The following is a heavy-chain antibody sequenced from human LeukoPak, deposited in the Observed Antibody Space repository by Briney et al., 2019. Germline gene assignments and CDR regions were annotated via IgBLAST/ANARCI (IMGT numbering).Heavy chain of an antibody. J-gene: IGHJ4*02. D-gene: IGHD3-9*01. Sequence: GGSLRLSCVPSGITFSNSALSWVRQAPGKGLEWVSAISGSGGSTYYADSVKGRFTISRDNSKNTLYLQMNSLRAEDTAVYYCAKRGTLRNYDILTGYSPFDYWGQGTLVTVSS. CDR2: ISGSGGST. CDR1: GITFSNSA. V-gene: IGHV3-23*01. CDR3: AKRGTLRNYDILTGYSPFDY.